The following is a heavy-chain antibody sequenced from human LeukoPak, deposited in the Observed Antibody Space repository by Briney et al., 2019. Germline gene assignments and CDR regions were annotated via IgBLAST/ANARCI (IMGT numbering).Heavy chain of an antibody. Sequence: SSETLSLTCTVSGGSISSGGYYWSWIRQPPGKGLEWIGYIYHSGSTYYNPSLKSRVTISVDRSKNQFSLKLSSVTAADTAVYYCARDGRVGGPPYWGQGTLVTVSS. CDR2: IYHSGST. V-gene: IGHV4-30-2*01. CDR3: ARDGRVGGPPY. D-gene: IGHD1-26*01. CDR1: GGSISSGGYY. J-gene: IGHJ4*02.